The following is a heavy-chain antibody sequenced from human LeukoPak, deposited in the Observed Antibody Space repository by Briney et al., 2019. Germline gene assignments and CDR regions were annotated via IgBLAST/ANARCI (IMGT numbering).Heavy chain of an antibody. CDR1: GFTFSSYS. D-gene: IGHD3-22*01. J-gene: IGHJ4*02. Sequence: GGSLRLSCAASGFTFSSYSTNWVRQAPGKGLEWVSSISSSSSYIYYADSVKGRFTISRDNAKNSLYLQMNSLRAEDTAVYYCARSPPGYYYDSSGCDYWGQGTLVTVSS. CDR2: ISSSSSYI. V-gene: IGHV3-21*01. CDR3: ARSPPGYYYDSSGCDY.